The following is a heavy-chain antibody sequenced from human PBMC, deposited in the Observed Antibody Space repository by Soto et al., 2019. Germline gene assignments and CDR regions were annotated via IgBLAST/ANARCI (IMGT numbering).Heavy chain of an antibody. CDR3: ARYESRKYSYYKYGMDV. J-gene: IGHJ6*02. CDR1: GYTFSTDW. D-gene: IGHD3-10*01. CDR2: IYPGDSET. V-gene: IGHV5-51*01. Sequence: PGESLKISCKASGYTFSTDWIGWVRQKSGKGLEWMGIIYPGDSETRYSPSFQGQITMSVDESINTAYVQWSSLKASDTAIYFCARYESRKYSYYKYGMDVWGQGTTVTVSS.